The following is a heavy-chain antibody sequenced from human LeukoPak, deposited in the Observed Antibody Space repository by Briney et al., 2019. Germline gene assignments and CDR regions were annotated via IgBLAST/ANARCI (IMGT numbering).Heavy chain of an antibody. CDR3: AKESGYCSGGSRYSMFDY. Sequence: GGSQRLSCAASGFTFSSYAMSWVRQAPGKGLEWVSAISGSGGSTYYAGSVKGRFTISRDNSKNTLYLQMNSLRAEDTAVYYCAKESGYCSGGSRYSMFDYWGQGTLVTVSS. CDR2: ISGSGGST. V-gene: IGHV3-23*01. J-gene: IGHJ4*02. CDR1: GFTFSSYA. D-gene: IGHD2-15*01.